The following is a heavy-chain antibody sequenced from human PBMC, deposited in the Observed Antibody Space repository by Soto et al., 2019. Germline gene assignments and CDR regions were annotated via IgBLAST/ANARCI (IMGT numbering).Heavy chain of an antibody. CDR1: GGSISNYNYY. CDR3: ARLEVAGYYFGI. V-gene: IGHV4-39*01. D-gene: IGHD2-15*01. J-gene: IGHJ4*02. Sequence: SETLSLTCTVSGGSISNYNYYWGWHRQPPGKGLVWIGSISYSWSTYYSPAIKTRVTIAVDTSKNEFSLQLSSVTAADTAVYYCARLEVAGYYFGIWGRGTLVTVSS. CDR2: ISYSWST.